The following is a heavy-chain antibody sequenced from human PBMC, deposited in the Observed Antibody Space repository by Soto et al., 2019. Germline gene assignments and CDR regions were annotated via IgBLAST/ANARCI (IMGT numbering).Heavy chain of an antibody. D-gene: IGHD3-22*01. V-gene: IGHV3-48*01. CDR2: ISSSSSTI. J-gene: IGHJ4*02. CDR3: ARPTYYYDSSGPPAY. CDR1: GFTFSTYS. Sequence: AGSLRLSCAASGFTFSTYSMNWVRQAPGKGLEWVSYISSSSSTIFYTDSVKGRFTVSRDNAKNSLYLQMNSLRAEDTAVYYSARPTYYYDSSGPPAYWGQGTLVTVSS.